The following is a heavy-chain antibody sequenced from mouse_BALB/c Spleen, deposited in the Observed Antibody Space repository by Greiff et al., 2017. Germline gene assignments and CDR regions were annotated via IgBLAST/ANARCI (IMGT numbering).Heavy chain of an antibody. V-gene: IGHV1-14*01. D-gene: IGHD1-1*01. Sequence: VQLQQSGPELVKPGASVKMSCKASGFTFTSYVMHWVKQKPGQGLEWIGDINPYNDGTKYNEKFKGKATLTSDKSSSTAYMELGSLTSEDSAVYYCARGDYGYAMDYWGQGTSVTVSS. CDR3: ARGDYGYAMDY. CDR2: INPYNDGT. J-gene: IGHJ4*01. CDR1: GFTFTSYV.